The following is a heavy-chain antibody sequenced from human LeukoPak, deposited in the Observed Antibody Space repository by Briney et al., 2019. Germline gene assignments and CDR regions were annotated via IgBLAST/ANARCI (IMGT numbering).Heavy chain of an antibody. CDR1: GGSISSGSYY. CDR3: ARGRLRYFDWSTKGVEYYGMDV. Sequence: NPSETLSLTCTVSGGSISSGSYYWSWIRQPAGKGLEWIGRIYTSGSTNYNPSLKSRVTISVDTSKNQFSLKLSSVTAADTAVYYCARGRLRYFDWSTKGVEYYGMDVWGQGTTVTVSS. CDR2: IYTSGST. J-gene: IGHJ6*02. V-gene: IGHV4-61*02. D-gene: IGHD3-9*01.